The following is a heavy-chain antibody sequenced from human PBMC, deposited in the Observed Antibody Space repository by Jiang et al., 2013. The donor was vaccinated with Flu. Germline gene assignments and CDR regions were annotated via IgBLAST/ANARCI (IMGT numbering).Heavy chain of an antibody. V-gene: IGHV4-34*01. Sequence: LLKPSETLSLTCAVYGGSFSGYYWSWIRQPPGKGLEWIGEINHSGSTNYNPSLKSRVTISVDTSKNQFSLKLSSVTAADTAVYYCARAKSSGWYGLDWFDPWGQGTLVTVSS. J-gene: IGHJ5*02. D-gene: IGHD6-19*01. CDR3: ARAKSSGWYGLDWFDP. CDR1: GGSFSGYY. CDR2: INHSGST.